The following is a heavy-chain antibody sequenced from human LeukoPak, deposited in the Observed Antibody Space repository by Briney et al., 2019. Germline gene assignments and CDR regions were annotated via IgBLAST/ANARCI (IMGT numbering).Heavy chain of an antibody. CDR1: GGSISSSSYY. CDR3: ARQGAATVATTYYFDY. D-gene: IGHD4-17*01. V-gene: IGHV4-39*01. CDR2: IYYSGST. J-gene: IGHJ4*02. Sequence: PSETLSLTCTVSGGSISSSSYYWGWIRQPPGKGLEWIGRIYYSGSTYYNPSLKSRVTISVDTSKNQFSLKLSSVTAADTAVYYCARQGAATVATTYYFDYWGQGTLVTVSS.